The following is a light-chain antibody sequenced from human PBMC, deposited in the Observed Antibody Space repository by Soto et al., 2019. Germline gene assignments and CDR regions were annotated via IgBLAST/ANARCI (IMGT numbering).Light chain of an antibody. CDR3: SSYTSSSPCV. Sequence: QSVLAQPASVSGSPGQSITISCTGTSSDIGGYKFVSWYQQHPGKAPKLMIYEVTNRPSGVSDRFSGSKSGNTASLTISGLQAEDEADYYCSSYTSSSPCVFGNGTKVTVL. J-gene: IGLJ1*01. V-gene: IGLV2-14*01. CDR1: SSDIGGYKF. CDR2: EVT.